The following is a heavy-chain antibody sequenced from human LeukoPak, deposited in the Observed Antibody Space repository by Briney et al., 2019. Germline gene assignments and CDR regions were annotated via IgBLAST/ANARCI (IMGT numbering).Heavy chain of an antibody. CDR2: ISSSSSYI. Sequence: PGGSLRLSCAASGFTFSSYSMNWVRQAPGKGLEWVSSISSSSSYIYYADSVKGRFTISRDNAKNSLYLQMNSLRAEDTAVYYCAREAVAGYYFDYWGQGTLVTVSS. V-gene: IGHV3-21*01. D-gene: IGHD6-19*01. CDR1: GFTFSSYS. J-gene: IGHJ4*02. CDR3: AREAVAGYYFDY.